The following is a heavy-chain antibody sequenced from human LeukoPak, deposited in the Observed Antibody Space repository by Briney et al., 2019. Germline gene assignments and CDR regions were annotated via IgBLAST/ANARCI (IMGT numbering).Heavy chain of an antibody. CDR3: ARDIAVTLPYYYYMDV. V-gene: IGHV1-2*02. CDR1: GYTFTGYY. Sequence: ASVKVSCKASGYTFTGYYMHWVRQAPGQGLEWMGLINPNSGGTNYAQKFQGRVTMTRDTSIGTAYMELSSLRSEDKAVYYCARDIAVTLPYYYYMDVWGKGTTVTVSS. CDR2: INPNSGGT. J-gene: IGHJ6*03. D-gene: IGHD4-17*01.